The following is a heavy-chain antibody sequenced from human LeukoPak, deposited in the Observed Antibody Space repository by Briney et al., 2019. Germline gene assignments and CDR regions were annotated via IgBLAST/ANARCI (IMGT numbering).Heavy chain of an antibody. CDR3: ARHYCGGDCYRLDY. CDR1: GASINNHTSY. V-gene: IGHV4-39*01. CDR2: IYYSGST. J-gene: IGHJ4*02. Sequence: PSETLSLTCTVSGASINNHTSYWGWIRQPPGKGLEWIGSIYYSGSTYYNPSLKSRVTISVDTSKNQFSLKLNSVTAADTAVYYCARHYCGGDCYRLDYWGQGTLVTVSS. D-gene: IGHD2-21*02.